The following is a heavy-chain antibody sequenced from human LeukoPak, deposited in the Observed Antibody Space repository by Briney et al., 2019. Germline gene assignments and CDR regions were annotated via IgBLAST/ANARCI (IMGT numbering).Heavy chain of an antibody. Sequence: ASVTVSCKVSGYTLTELGMDWVRQTPGRGLEWMGGFNTEDGETVYAETFQDRVTMTEDTSTDTAYMELSSLRSEDTAVYYCATDRVRLGLGIPVPGREIGALEMWGQGTMVTVSS. V-gene: IGHV1-24*01. CDR3: ATDRVRLGLGIPVPGREIGALEM. CDR1: GYTLTELG. D-gene: IGHD6-19*01. CDR2: FNTEDGET. J-gene: IGHJ3*02.